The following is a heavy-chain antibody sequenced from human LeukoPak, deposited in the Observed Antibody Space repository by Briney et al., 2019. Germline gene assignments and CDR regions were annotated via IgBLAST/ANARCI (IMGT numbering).Heavy chain of an antibody. CDR3: AREVRARDDKFYYYMDV. CDR1: GYSISSGYL. V-gene: IGHV4-38-2*02. Sequence: SETLSLTCSVSGYSISSGYLWGWIRQPPGKGLEWIATVHNSGSTYYNPSLKSRVAISVGTSKNQFSLKLSSVTAADTAVYYCAREVRARDDKFYYYMDVWGKGTTVTVSS. CDR2: VHNSGST. D-gene: IGHD3-10*01. J-gene: IGHJ6*03.